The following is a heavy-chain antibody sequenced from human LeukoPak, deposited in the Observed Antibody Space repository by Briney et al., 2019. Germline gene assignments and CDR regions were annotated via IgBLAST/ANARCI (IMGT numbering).Heavy chain of an antibody. J-gene: IGHJ6*02. Sequence: ASVKVSCKASGYTFTDYCIHWVRQAPGQGPEWMGWIKANSGDTNYAQKFQGRVTLTRDTSINTAYMEVNRLRSDDTAVYCCGRVTIFSPSHYYGMDVWGQGTAVTVSS. CDR1: GYTFTDYC. CDR2: IKANSGDT. CDR3: GRVTIFSPSHYYGMDV. D-gene: IGHD3-3*01. V-gene: IGHV1-2*02.